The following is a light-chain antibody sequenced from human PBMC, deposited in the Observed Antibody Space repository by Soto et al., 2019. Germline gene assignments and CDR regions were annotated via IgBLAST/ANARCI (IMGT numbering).Light chain of an antibody. CDR2: AAS. V-gene: IGKV1-39*01. J-gene: IGKJ1*01. Sequence: DIQMTQSPSSLSASVGDRVTITCRASQTISSYLNWYRQRPGKAPELLIYAASSLQSGVPPRFSGSGSGTDFTLTISSLQPEDFATYYCQQSYSTPRTFGQGTMVDIK. CDR1: QTISSY. CDR3: QQSYSTPRT.